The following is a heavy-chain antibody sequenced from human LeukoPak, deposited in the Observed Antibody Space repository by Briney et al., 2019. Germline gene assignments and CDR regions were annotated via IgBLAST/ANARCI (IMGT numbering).Heavy chain of an antibody. CDR1: GFTFSSYA. CDR2: ISYDGGSK. J-gene: IGHJ4*02. CDR3: ARDRSSYEYYFDY. D-gene: IGHD5-12*01. Sequence: GGSLRLSCAASGFTFSSYAMHWVRQAPGKGLEWVAVISYDGGSKYYADSVKGRITISRDNSKNTLYLQMNSLRAEDTAVYYCARDRSSYEYYFDYWGQGTLVTVSS. V-gene: IGHV3-30-3*01.